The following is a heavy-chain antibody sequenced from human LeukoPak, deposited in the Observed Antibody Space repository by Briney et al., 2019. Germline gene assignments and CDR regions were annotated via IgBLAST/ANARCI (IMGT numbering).Heavy chain of an antibody. Sequence: PGGSLRLSCAASGFTFSSYSMNWVRQAPGKGLEWVSSTSSSSSYIYYADSVKGRFTISRDNAKNSLYLQTNSLRAEDTAVYYCARESYDSGSYYNNWFDPWGQGTPVTVSS. J-gene: IGHJ5*02. V-gene: IGHV3-21*01. D-gene: IGHD3-10*01. CDR1: GFTFSSYS. CDR2: TSSSSSYI. CDR3: ARESYDSGSYYNNWFDP.